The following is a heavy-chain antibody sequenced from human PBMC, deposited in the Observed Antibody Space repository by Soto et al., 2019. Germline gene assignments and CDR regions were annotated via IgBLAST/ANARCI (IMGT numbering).Heavy chain of an antibody. J-gene: IGHJ4*02. CDR3: ATSQKGYNWNYFDN. CDR2: VFYTGFT. CDR1: GASISGSYYY. V-gene: IGHV4-39*01. Sequence: SETLSLTCAVSGASISGSYYYWAWLRQSPGMGPEWIGCVFYTGFTSYNPSLESRVSVSVDTSKSQFSLKLSAVTAADTAVYYCATSQKGYNWNYFDNWGQGALVTVSS. D-gene: IGHD1-20*01.